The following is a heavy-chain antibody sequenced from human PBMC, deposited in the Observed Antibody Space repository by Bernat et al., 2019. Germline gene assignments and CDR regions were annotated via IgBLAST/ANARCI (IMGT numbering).Heavy chain of an antibody. V-gene: IGHV3-66*01. Sequence: EVQLVESGGGLVQPGGSLRLSCAASGFTVSSNYMSWVRQAPGKGLEWVSVIYNGGSTYYADSVKGRFTISRDNSKNTLYLQMNSLRAEDTAVYYCAIAARPGYFDYWGQGTLVTVSS. D-gene: IGHD6-6*01. CDR2: IYNGGST. CDR3: AIAARPGYFDY. J-gene: IGHJ4*02. CDR1: GFTVSSNY.